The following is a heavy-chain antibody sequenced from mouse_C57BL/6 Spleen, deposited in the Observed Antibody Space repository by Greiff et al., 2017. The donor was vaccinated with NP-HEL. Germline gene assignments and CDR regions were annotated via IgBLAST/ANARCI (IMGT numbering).Heavy chain of an antibody. J-gene: IGHJ4*01. D-gene: IGHD4-1*01. V-gene: IGHV1-81*01. CDR2: IYPRSGNT. CDR1: GYTFTSYG. Sequence: VQLVESGAELARPGASVKLSCKASGYTFTSYGISWVKQRTGQGLEWIGEIYPRSGNTYYNEKFKGKATLTADKSSSTAYMELRSLTSEDSAVYFCAREKTGSGGDYWGQGTSVTVSS. CDR3: AREKTGSGGDY.